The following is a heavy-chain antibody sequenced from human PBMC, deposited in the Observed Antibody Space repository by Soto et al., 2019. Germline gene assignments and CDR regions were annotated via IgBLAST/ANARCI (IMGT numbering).Heavy chain of an antibody. V-gene: IGHV1-18*01. CDR2: ISAYNGNT. J-gene: IGHJ6*03. D-gene: IGHD3-3*01. CDR1: GYTFTSYG. Sequence: ASVKVSCKASGYTFTSYGISWVRQAPGQGLERMGWISAYNGNTNYAQKLQGRVTMTTDTSTSTAYMELRSLRSDDTAVYYCARDRDYDFWSGYIDSYYYCMDVWGKGTTVTVSS. CDR3: ARDRDYDFWSGYIDSYYYCMDV.